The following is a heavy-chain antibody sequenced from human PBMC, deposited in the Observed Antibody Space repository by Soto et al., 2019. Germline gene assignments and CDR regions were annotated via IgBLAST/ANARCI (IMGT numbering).Heavy chain of an antibody. CDR3: ARVSIDEVAYCGGDCYSPYYYYGMDV. V-gene: IGHV1-18*01. Sequence: DSVKVSCKASGYTFTSYCISWVRQAPGQGLEWMGWISAYNGNTNYAQKLQGRVTMTTDTSTSTAYMELRSLRSDDTAVYYCARVSIDEVAYCGGDCYSPYYYYGMDVWGQGTTVTVSS. CDR1: GYTFTSYC. D-gene: IGHD2-21*02. J-gene: IGHJ6*02. CDR2: ISAYNGNT.